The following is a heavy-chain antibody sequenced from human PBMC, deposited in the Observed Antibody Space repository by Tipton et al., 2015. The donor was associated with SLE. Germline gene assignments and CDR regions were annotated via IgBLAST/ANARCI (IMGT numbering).Heavy chain of an antibody. Sequence: TLSLTCTVSGGSISSYYWSWIRQPPGKGLEGIGYIYTSGSTNSNPSLKSRVTISVDTSKNQFSLKLSSVTAADTAVYYCARGLGATRHWGQGTLVTVSS. V-gene: IGHV4-4*09. CDR2: IYTSGST. J-gene: IGHJ4*02. CDR3: ARGLGATRH. CDR1: GGSISSYY. D-gene: IGHD5-12*01.